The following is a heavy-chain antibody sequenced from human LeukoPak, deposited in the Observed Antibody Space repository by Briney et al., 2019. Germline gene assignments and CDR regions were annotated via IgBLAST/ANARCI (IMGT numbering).Heavy chain of an antibody. CDR1: GGSISSGGYY. V-gene: IGHV4-30-2*01. J-gene: IGHJ4*02. CDR2: IYHSGST. D-gene: IGHD6-25*01. CDR3: ASHSSGAYYFDY. Sequence: SETLSLTCTVSGGSISSGGYYWSWIRQPPGKGLEWIGYIYHSGSTYYNPSLKSRVTISVDRSKNQFSLKLSSVTAADTAVYYCASHSSGAYYFDYWGQGTLVTVSS.